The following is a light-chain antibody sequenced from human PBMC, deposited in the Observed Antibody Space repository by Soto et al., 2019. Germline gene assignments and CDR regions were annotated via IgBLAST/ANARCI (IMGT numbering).Light chain of an antibody. Sequence: QPVLTQPASVSGSPGQSITISCTGTSSAIADSQSVSWYQQHPSNAPKLMIFEVSSRPSEVSNRFSGSKSGNTASLAISGLQAEDEADYYCSAYTSTSWVFGGGTKLTVL. CDR1: SSAIADSQS. V-gene: IGLV2-14*01. CDR2: EVS. J-gene: IGLJ3*02. CDR3: SAYTSTSWV.